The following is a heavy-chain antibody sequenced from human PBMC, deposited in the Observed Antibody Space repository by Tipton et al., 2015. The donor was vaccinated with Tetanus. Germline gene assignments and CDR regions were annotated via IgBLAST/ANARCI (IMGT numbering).Heavy chain of an antibody. CDR3: ARDSRWLQFGHDYAFDI. CDR1: GGSISSYY. V-gene: IGHV4-59*01. CDR2: IYYSGST. J-gene: IGHJ3*02. D-gene: IGHD5-24*01. Sequence: TLSLTCTVSGGSISSYYWSWIRQPPGKGLEWIGYIYYSGSTNYNPSLKSRVTISVDTSKNQFSLKLSSVTAADTAVYYCARDSRWLQFGHDYAFDIWGQGTMVPVSS.